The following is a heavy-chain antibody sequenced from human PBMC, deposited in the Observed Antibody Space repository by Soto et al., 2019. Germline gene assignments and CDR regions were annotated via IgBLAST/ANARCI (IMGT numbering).Heavy chain of an antibody. CDR2: ISSSSSTI. Sequence: PGGSLRLSCAASGFTCSSYSMNWVRQAPGKGLEWVSYISSSSSTIYYADSVKGRFTISRDNAKNSLYLQMNSLRAEDTAVYNCAKEPGAPDGYFALPGRGTLVTGSS. V-gene: IGHV3-48*01. J-gene: IGHJ2*01. CDR3: AKEPGAPDGYFAL. CDR1: GFTCSSYS.